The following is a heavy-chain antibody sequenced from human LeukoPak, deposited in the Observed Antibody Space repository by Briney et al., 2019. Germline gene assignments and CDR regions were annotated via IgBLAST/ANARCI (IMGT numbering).Heavy chain of an antibody. V-gene: IGHV4-34*01. Sequence: SESLSLTCAVYGGSFNGYYWSWIRQPPGKGLEWIGEINHSGSTNYNPSLKSRVTISVDTSKNQFSLKLSSVTAADTAVYYCARGPPSYGDYLRGRYYFDYWGQGTLVTVSS. J-gene: IGHJ4*02. CDR3: ARGPPSYGDYLRGRYYFDY. D-gene: IGHD4-17*01. CDR1: GGSFNGYY. CDR2: INHSGST.